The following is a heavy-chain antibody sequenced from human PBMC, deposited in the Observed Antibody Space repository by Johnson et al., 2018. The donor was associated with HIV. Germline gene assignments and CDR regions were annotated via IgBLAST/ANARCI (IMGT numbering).Heavy chain of an antibody. CDR3: TTARVSYDSSGYNAFDI. CDR1: GFTFSNAW. V-gene: IGHV3-15*01. J-gene: IGHJ3*02. Sequence: VQLVESGGGLVKPGGSLRLSCAASGFTFSNAWMSWVRQAPGKGLEWVGRIKSKTDGGTTDYAAPVKGRVTISRDDSKKTLYLQMNSLKTEDTAVYYCTTARVSYDSSGYNAFDIWGQGTMVTVSS. CDR2: IKSKTDGGTT. D-gene: IGHD3-22*01.